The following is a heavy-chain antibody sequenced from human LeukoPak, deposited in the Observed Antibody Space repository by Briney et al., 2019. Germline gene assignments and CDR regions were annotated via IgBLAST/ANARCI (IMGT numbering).Heavy chain of an antibody. CDR3: ARAPYYYDSSGYYYP. D-gene: IGHD3-22*01. CDR2: INPNSGGT. CDR1: GYTFTGYY. J-gene: IGHJ5*02. V-gene: IGHV1-2*02. Sequence: GASVKVSCKASGYTFTGYYMHWVRQAPGQGLEWMGWINPNSGGTNYAQKFQGRVTMTRDTSISTAYMELSRLRSDDTAVYYCARAPYYYDSSGYYYPWGQGTLVTVSS.